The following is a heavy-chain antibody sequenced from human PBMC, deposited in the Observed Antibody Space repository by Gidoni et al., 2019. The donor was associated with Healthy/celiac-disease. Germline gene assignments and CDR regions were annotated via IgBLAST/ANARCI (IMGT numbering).Heavy chain of an antibody. CDR2: SSSSGSTI. CDR3: ARDHDYYDSSGYYYARWVHSFDY. Sequence: QVQLVESGGGLVKPGGSLRLSCAASGFTFSDYYMSWIRQAPGKGLEWVSYSSSSGSTIYYADSVKGRFTISRDNAKNSLYLQMNSLRAEDTAVYYCARDHDYYDSSGYYYARWVHSFDYWGQGTLVTVSS. CDR1: GFTFSDYY. J-gene: IGHJ4*02. V-gene: IGHV3-11*01. D-gene: IGHD3-22*01.